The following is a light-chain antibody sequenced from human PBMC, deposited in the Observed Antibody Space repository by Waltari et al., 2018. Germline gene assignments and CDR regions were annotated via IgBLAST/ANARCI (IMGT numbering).Light chain of an antibody. V-gene: IGLV5-45*03. J-gene: IGLJ7*01. Sequence: QAVLTQPSSLSATPGASASLTCTLRSGINVGTYRIYWYQQKPGSPPQYLLSYKSDSDKQRGSGVPSRVSGSKDVSANAGILLISGLQSEDEADYYCMIWHGSAAVFGGGTQLTVL. CDR2: YKSDSDK. CDR3: MIWHGSAAV. CDR1: SGINVGTYR.